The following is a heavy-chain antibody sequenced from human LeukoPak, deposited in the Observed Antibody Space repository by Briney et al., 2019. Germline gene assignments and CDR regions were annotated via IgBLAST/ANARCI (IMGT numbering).Heavy chain of an antibody. D-gene: IGHD3-10*01. J-gene: IGHJ4*02. CDR2: ISGSGGST. V-gene: IGHV3-23*01. Sequence: GGSLRLSCADSGFTFSSYAMSWVRQAPGKGLEWVSAISGSGGSTYYADSVKGRFTISRDNSKNTLYLQMNSLRAEDTAVYYCAKTDRFGELFGYWGQGTLVTVSS. CDR3: AKTDRFGELFGY. CDR1: GFTFSSYA.